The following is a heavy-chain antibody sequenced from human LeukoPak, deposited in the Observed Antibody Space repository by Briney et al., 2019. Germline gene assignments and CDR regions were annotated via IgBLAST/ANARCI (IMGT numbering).Heavy chain of an antibody. D-gene: IGHD1-26*01. J-gene: IGHJ6*02. CDR3: ARTSSGSYYYYYYGMDV. CDR2: ISGSGGST. Sequence: GGSLRLSCAASGFTFSSYAMRWVRQAPGKGLEWVSAISGSGGSTYYADSVKSRFTISRDNSKNTLYLQMNSLRAEDTAVYYCARTSSGSYYYYYYGMDVWGQGTTVTVSS. V-gene: IGHV3-23*01. CDR1: GFTFSSYA.